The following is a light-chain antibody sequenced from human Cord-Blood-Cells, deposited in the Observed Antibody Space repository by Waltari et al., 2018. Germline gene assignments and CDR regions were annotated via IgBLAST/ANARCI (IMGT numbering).Light chain of an antibody. J-gene: IGLJ1*01. Sequence: QSALTQPASVSGSPGQSITISCTGTSSDVGGYNYVSWYQQHPGKAPKLMIDEVSNRPSGVSNRFAGSKSGNTASLTISGLQAEDEADYYCSSYTSSSTSFGTGTKVTVL. CDR2: EVS. CDR3: SSYTSSSTS. CDR1: SSDVGGYNY. V-gene: IGLV2-14*01.